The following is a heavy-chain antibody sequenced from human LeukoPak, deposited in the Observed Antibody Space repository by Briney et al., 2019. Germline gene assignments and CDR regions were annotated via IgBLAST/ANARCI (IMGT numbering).Heavy chain of an antibody. J-gene: IGHJ4*02. D-gene: IGHD2-21*02. Sequence: ASVKVSCKASGYTFTSYYMHWVRQAPGQGREWRGMINPSGGSTSYAQKFQGRVTMTRDTSTSTVYMELSSLRSEDTAVYYCARESAYCGGDCYPPLGYWGQGTLVTVSS. CDR3: ARESAYCGGDCYPPLGY. CDR2: INPSGGST. CDR1: GYTFTSYY. V-gene: IGHV1-46*01.